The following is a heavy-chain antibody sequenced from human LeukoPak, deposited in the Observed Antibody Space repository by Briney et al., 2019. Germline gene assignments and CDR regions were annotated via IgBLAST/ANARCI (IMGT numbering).Heavy chain of an antibody. Sequence: GESLRLSCAASGFTFSSYGMSWVRQAPGKGLEWVSSISGSGGTTYYADSVKGRFTISRDNSKNTLYLQMNSLRADDTAVYSCAKDPPTVMANAFHLWGRGTMVTVS. CDR2: ISGSGGTT. V-gene: IGHV3-23*01. CDR3: AKDPPTVMANAFHL. D-gene: IGHD5-18*01. J-gene: IGHJ3*01. CDR1: GFTFSSYG.